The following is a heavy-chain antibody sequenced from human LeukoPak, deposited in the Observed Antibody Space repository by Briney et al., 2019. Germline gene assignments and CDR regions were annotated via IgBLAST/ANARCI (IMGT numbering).Heavy chain of an antibody. CDR1: GFTFSTYA. CDR3: AKDSRYYDSSGDPLDY. Sequence: GGSLRLSCAASGFTFSTYAMNWVRQAPGKGLEWVSAISGSGDSTYHADSVKGRFTISRDNSKNTLYLQMNSLRAEDTAVYYCAKDSRYYDSSGDPLDYWGQGTLVTVSS. V-gene: IGHV3-23*01. D-gene: IGHD3-22*01. CDR2: ISGSGDST. J-gene: IGHJ4*02.